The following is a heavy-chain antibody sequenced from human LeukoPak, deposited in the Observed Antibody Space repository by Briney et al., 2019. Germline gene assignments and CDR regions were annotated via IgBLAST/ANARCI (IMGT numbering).Heavy chain of an antibody. Sequence: PSETLSLTCTVSGGSISSYYWSWIRQPPGKGLEWIGYIYYSGSTNYNPSLKSRVTISVDTSKNQFSLKLSSVTAADTAVYYCATTTLFSGHDGHHGMDVWGQGTTVTVSS. CDR3: ATTTLFSGHDGHHGMDV. D-gene: IGHD2-15*01. CDR1: GGSISSYY. J-gene: IGHJ6*02. CDR2: IYYSGST. V-gene: IGHV4-59*08.